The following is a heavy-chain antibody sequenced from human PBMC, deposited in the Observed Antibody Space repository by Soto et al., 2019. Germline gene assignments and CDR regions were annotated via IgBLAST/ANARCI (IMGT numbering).Heavy chain of an antibody. CDR3: ARVAVVAPIDY. D-gene: IGHD2-21*01. CDR2: INHSGST. J-gene: IGHJ4*02. Sequence: SETLSLTCAVYGGSFSGYHWSWIRQPPGKGLEWIGEINHSGSTNYNPSLKSRVTISVDTSKNQFALKLSSVTAADTAVYYCARVAVVAPIDYWGQGTLVTVSS. CDR1: GGSFSGYH. V-gene: IGHV4-34*01.